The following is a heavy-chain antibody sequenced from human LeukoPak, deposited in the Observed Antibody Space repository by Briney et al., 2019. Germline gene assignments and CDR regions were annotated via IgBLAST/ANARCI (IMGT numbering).Heavy chain of an antibody. J-gene: IGHJ4*02. V-gene: IGHV3-7*01. CDR1: GFTFSSYG. D-gene: IGHD2-2*01. Sequence: GGSLRLSCAASGFTFSSYGMSWVRQAPGKGLEWVANIKQDESEKYYVDSVKGRFTISRDNAKSSLYLQMNSLRAEDTAVYYCARALDSSSSRYQAFEEWGQGTLVTVSS. CDR2: IKQDESEK. CDR3: ARALDSSSSRYQAFEE.